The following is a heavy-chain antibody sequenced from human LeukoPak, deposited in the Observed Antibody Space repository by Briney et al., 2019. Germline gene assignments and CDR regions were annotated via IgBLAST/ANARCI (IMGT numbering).Heavy chain of an antibody. CDR2: INTGNGNT. D-gene: IGHD3-22*01. CDR3: ARVPLSDSSGHYYPH. J-gene: IGHJ1*01. V-gene: IGHV1-3*04. Sequence: ASVKASCKTSGYTFANYGMHWVRQAPRQSLDWMEGINTGNGNTKSSQKFQDRVALTRDTSASTAYMELNSLSSEDTAVYYCARVPLSDSSGHYYPHWGQGTLVTVSS. CDR1: GYTFANYG.